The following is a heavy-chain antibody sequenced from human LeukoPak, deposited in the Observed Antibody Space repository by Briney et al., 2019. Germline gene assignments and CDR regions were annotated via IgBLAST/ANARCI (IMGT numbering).Heavy chain of an antibody. J-gene: IGHJ4*02. D-gene: IGHD3-16*02. CDR3: ARDIRAEYYDYVWGSYRYSDYFDY. CDR2: ISSSSSYI. Sequence: GGSLRLSCAASGLTFSSYSMNWVRQAPGTGLEWVSSISSSSSYIYYADSVKGRFTISRDNAKNSLYLQMNSLRAEDTAVYYCARDIRAEYYDYVWGSYRYSDYFDYWGQGTLVTVSS. V-gene: IGHV3-21*01. CDR1: GLTFSSYS.